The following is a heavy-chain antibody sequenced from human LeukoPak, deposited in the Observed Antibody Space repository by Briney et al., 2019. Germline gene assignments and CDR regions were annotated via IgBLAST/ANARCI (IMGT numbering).Heavy chain of an antibody. D-gene: IGHD3-22*01. CDR2: IWSDGSNK. J-gene: IGHJ4*02. V-gene: IGHV3-33*01. Sequence: GGSLRLSCATSGFTFSGYGMHWVRQAPGKGLEWVTVIWSDGSNKYYADSVKGRFTISRDNSKNTLYLQMDSLRAEDTAVYYCVRGYYAGRGHHFEYWGQGTLVTVSS. CDR1: GFTFSGYG. CDR3: VRGYYAGRGHHFEY.